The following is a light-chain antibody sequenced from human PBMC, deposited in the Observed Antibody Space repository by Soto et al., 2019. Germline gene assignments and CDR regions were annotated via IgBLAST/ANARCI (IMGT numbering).Light chain of an antibody. CDR3: QQLYTLPFT. Sequence: DIQLTQSPSLLSASIGDRVTITCRASHDINTFLAWYQQKPGKAPKLLIYEASTLQSGVPSRFSGSGSGTEFTLTISGLLPEDFAAYHCQQLYTLPFTFGQGTRL. V-gene: IGKV1-9*01. J-gene: IGKJ5*01. CDR2: EAS. CDR1: HDINTF.